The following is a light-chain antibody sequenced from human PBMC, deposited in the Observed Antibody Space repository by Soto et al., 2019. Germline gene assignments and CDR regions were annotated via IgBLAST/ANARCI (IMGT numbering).Light chain of an antibody. Sequence: QLVLTQSPSASASLGASVKLTGTVSSGQYAIAWHQQQPEKGPRYLRKVNSDGSHSKGDGIPDRFSGSSSGAERYLTISSLQSEDEADYYCQTWGTGIHVVFGGGTKLTVL. V-gene: IGLV4-69*01. CDR2: VNSDGSH. J-gene: IGLJ2*01. CDR1: SGQYA. CDR3: QTWGTGIHVV.